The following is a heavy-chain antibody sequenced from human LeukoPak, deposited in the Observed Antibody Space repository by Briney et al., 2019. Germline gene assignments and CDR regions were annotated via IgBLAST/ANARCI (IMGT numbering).Heavy chain of an antibody. D-gene: IGHD3-10*01. V-gene: IGHV3-30*04. CDR3: ARGTLWFGLGHLDY. J-gene: IGHJ4*02. CDR1: GFTFSSYA. CDR2: ISYDGSNK. Sequence: GSLRLSCAASGFTFSSYAMHWVRQAPGKGLEWVAVISYDGSNKYYADSVKGRFTISRDNSKNTLYLQMNSLRDEDTAVYYCARGTLWFGLGHLDYWGQGTLVTVSS.